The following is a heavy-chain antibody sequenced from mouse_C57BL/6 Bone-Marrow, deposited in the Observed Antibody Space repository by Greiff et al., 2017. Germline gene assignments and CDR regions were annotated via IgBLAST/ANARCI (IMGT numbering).Heavy chain of an antibody. CDR1: GFSLTSYG. CDR3: TLYYDYDWFAY. V-gene: IGHV2-3*01. CDR2: IWGDGST. Sequence: VKLVELGPVLVAPSQSLFITCTVSGFSLTSYGVSWVRQPPGKGLVWLGVIWGDGSTNYHSALVSRLCISKDNSKSQVFLKLNSLQTDDIATYYCTLYYDYDWFAYWGQGTLVTVSA. J-gene: IGHJ3*01. D-gene: IGHD2-4*01.